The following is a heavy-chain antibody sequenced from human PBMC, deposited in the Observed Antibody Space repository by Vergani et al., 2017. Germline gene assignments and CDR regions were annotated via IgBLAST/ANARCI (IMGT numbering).Heavy chain of an antibody. CDR3: ARDRRSIFGVIDAFDI. CDR1: GFTVSSNY. Sequence: EVQLVESGGGLVQPGGSLRLSCAASGFTVSSNYMSWVRQAPGKGLEWVSVIYSGGSTYYADSVKGRFTISRDNSKNTLYLQMNSLRAEDTAVYYCARDRRSIFGVIDAFDIWGQGTMVTVSS. V-gene: IGHV3-66*02. J-gene: IGHJ3*02. CDR2: IYSGGST. D-gene: IGHD3-3*01.